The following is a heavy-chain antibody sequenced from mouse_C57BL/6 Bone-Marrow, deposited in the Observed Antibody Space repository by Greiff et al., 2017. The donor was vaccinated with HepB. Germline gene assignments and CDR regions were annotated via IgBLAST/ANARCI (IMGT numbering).Heavy chain of an antibody. J-gene: IGHJ2*01. D-gene: IGHD2-1*01. CDR3: ARNHIYYGKGC. CDR1: GYTFTSYW. Sequence: QVQLKQPGAELVKPGASVKLSCKASGYTFTSYWMHWVKQRPGQGLEWIGMIHPNSGSTNYNEKFKSKATLTVDKSSSTAYMQLSSLTSEDSAVYYCARNHIYYGKGCWGQGTTLTVSS. V-gene: IGHV1-64*01. CDR2: IHPNSGST.